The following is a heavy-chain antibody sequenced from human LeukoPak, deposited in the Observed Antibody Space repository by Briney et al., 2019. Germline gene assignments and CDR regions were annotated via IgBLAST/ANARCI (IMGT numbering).Heavy chain of an antibody. CDR3: AKDGGYDLYYYYMDV. V-gene: IGHV3-23*01. CDR1: GFTFSSYA. Sequence: GGSLRLSCAASGFTFSSYAMSWVRQAPGKGLEWVSAISGSGGSTYYADSVKGRFTISRDNSKNTLYLQMYSLRAEDTAVYYCAKDGGYDLYYYYMDVWGKGTTVTVSS. CDR2: ISGSGGST. J-gene: IGHJ6*03. D-gene: IGHD3-3*01.